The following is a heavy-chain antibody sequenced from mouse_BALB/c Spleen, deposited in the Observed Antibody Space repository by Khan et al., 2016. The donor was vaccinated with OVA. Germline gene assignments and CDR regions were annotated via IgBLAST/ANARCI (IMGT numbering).Heavy chain of an antibody. CDR2: IFPGSVST. V-gene: IGHV1-9*01. J-gene: IGHJ3*01. Sequence: QVQLKESGGDLMKPGASVKISCKATGYTFSSYWIEWVKQRPGHGLEWIGQIFPGSVSTTYNEKFKGKATFTADTSSHTAYMHLSSLTAEDSAVNYRSRGGYGGVAYWGQGTLVTVSA. CDR3: SRGGYGGVAY. CDR1: GYTFSSYW. D-gene: IGHD2-2*01.